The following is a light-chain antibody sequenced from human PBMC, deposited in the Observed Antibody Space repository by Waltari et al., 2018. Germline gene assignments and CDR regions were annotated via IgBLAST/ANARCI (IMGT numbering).Light chain of an antibody. V-gene: IGKV1-5*03. CDR3: QQYNSYSWT. Sequence: DIQMTQSPSTLSASVGHRVTITCRASQSISSWLAWYQQKPGKAPKLLIYKASSLESGVPSRFSGSGSGTEFTLTISSVQPDDFATYYCQQYNSYSWTFGQGTKVEIK. CDR1: QSISSW. J-gene: IGKJ1*01. CDR2: KAS.